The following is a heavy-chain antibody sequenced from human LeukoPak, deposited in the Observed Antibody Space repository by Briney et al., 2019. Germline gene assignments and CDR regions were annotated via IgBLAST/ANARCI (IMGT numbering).Heavy chain of an antibody. D-gene: IGHD1-26*01. V-gene: IGHV3-48*02. CDR3: ARGSWADY. CDR2: ISDSGSTR. CDR1: GFAFSSYG. Sequence: GGSLRLSCAASGFAFSSYGMNWVCQTPGKGLEWVSYISDSGSTRYYADSVKGRFTISRDNAKNSLYLQMNSLRDDDTAVYYCARGSWADYWGQGTLVTVSS. J-gene: IGHJ4*02.